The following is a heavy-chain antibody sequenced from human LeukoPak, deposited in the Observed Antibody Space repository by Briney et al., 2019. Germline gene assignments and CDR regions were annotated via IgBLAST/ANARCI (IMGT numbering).Heavy chain of an antibody. Sequence: GGSLRLSCAASGFTFDDYVMHCVRPAPGKGLEWVSLISGDGGNTYSADSVKGRFTISRDNSKNSLYLQMDSLRTEGTAFYYCAKAGYSYGYGYWGQGTLVTVSS. V-gene: IGHV3-43*02. CDR3: AKAGYSYGYGY. CDR1: GFTFDDYV. CDR2: ISGDGGNT. J-gene: IGHJ4*02. D-gene: IGHD5-18*01.